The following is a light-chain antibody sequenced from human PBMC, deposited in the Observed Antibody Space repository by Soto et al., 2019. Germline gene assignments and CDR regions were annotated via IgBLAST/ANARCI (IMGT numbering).Light chain of an antibody. J-gene: IGLJ1*01. Sequence: QSALTQPASVSGSPGQSITISCTGTSGDVGGYNYVSWYQQHPGTAPKLMIYDVTNRPSGVSNRFSGSKSANTASLTISGLQAEDEADYYCSSYTTSSTLVFGTGTKLPVL. V-gene: IGLV2-14*01. CDR3: SSYTTSSTLV. CDR1: SGDVGGYNY. CDR2: DVT.